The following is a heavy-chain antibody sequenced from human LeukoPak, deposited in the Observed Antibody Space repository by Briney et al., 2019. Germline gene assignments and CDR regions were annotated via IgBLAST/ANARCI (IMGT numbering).Heavy chain of an antibody. D-gene: IGHD2-15*01. CDR1: GYTFTNYG. CDR2: ISAYNGNT. J-gene: IGHJ3*02. CDR3: ARSGYCSGGSCYSGAFDI. Sequence: ASVKVSCKASGYTFTNYGVSWVRQAPGQGLEWMGWISAYNGNTNYAQKLQGRVTMTTDTSTSTAYMKLRSLRSDDTAVYYCARSGYCSGGSCYSGAFDIWGQGTMVTVSS. V-gene: IGHV1-18*01.